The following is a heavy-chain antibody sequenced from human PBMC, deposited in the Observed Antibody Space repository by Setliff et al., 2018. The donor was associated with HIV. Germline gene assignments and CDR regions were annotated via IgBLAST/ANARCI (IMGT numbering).Heavy chain of an antibody. J-gene: IGHJ4*02. CDR1: GYTFTEYY. CDR3: ARASYYYDSSGWVDY. V-gene: IGHV1-2*06. D-gene: IGHD3-22*01. CDR2: INPKSGVT. Sequence: ASVKVSCKASGYTFTEYYIHWVRQAPGHGLEWVGRINPKSGVTNYADSGKGRFTISRDNAKNSLYLQMNSLRAEDTAVYYCARASYYYDSSGWVDYWGQGTLVTVSS.